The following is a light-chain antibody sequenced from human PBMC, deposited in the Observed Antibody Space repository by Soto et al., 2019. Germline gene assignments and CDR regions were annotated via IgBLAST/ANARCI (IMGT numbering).Light chain of an antibody. J-gene: IGKJ3*01. V-gene: IGKV1-5*01. CDR3: QQYNTYSA. CDR2: DAS. Sequence: DIQMTQSPSTLSASVGDRVTITCRASQSISIWLAWYQQKPGKAPNLLIYDASSLESGVPSRFSGSGSGTEFTLTISSLQPDDFATYYCQQYNTYSAFGPGTKVDIK. CDR1: QSISIW.